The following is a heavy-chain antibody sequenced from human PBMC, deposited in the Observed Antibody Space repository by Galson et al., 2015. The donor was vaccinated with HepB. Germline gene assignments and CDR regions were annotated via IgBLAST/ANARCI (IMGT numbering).Heavy chain of an antibody. D-gene: IGHD3-3*01. V-gene: IGHV4-61*02. CDR2: IYASGST. CDR1: GGSISSGSYY. Sequence: TLSLTCTVSGGSISSGSYYWSWIRQPAGKGLEWIGRIYASGSTNYNPSLKSRVTISVDTSKNQFSLKLSSVTAADTAVYYCARGHSALRFLEWLSHMDVWGKGTTVTVSS. CDR3: ARGHSALRFLEWLSHMDV. J-gene: IGHJ6*03.